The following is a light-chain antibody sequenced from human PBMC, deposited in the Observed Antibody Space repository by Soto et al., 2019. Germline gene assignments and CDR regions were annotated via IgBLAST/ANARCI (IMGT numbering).Light chain of an antibody. J-gene: IGKJ5*01. CDR2: GAS. V-gene: IGKV3-15*01. CDR3: LHRMNWPLT. Sequence: EIVLRQSPATLSASPGESVSLSCRASQSVRDNLAWYQQKPGHAPRLLIFGASTRATGIAARFSGSGSGREFTLTISSLEPEDFGVYYCLHRMNWPLTFGQGTRLEIK. CDR1: QSVRDN.